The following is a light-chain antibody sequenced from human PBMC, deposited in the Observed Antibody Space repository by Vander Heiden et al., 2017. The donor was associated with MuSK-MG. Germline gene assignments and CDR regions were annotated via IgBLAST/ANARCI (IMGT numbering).Light chain of an antibody. V-gene: IGKV4-1*01. CDR2: WAS. Sequence: DIVMTQSPDSLAVSLGERATINCKSSQSVLYSSNNKNYLAWYQQKPGQSPDLLIFWASTRKSGVPDRFSGSGSGTDFTLTISSLQAEDVAVYYCQQYYSTPRTFGQGTKVEIK. CDR1: QSVLYSSNNKNY. J-gene: IGKJ1*01. CDR3: QQYYSTPRT.